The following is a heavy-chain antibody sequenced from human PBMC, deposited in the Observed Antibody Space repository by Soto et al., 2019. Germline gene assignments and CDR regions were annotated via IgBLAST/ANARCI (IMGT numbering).Heavy chain of an antibody. V-gene: IGHV4-4*02. CDR3: ARMGSGSPGWRAYFDY. Sequence: QVQLQESGPGLVKPSGTLSLTCAVSGGSISSRNWWSWVRQPPGRGLEWIGEIYHSGSPNYKASLKSRVTISVDTSKNQFSLKLSCVTAADTAMYYCARMGSGSPGWRAYFDYWGQGILVTVSS. CDR2: IYHSGSP. J-gene: IGHJ4*02. CDR1: GGSISSRNW. D-gene: IGHD1-26*01.